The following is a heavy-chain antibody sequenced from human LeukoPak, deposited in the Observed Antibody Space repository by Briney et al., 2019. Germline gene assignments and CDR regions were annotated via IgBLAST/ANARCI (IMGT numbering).Heavy chain of an antibody. D-gene: IGHD3-16*02. CDR1: GFTFSSYS. CDR2: ISSSSSYI. J-gene: IGHJ4*02. CDR3: ARDLPPYDYVWGSYRYFDY. Sequence: GGSLRLSCAASGFTFSSYSMNWVRQAPGKGLEWVSSISSSSSYIYYADSVKGRFTISIDNAKNSMYLQMNSLRAEDAAVYYCARDLPPYDYVWGSYRYFDYWGQGTLVTVSS. V-gene: IGHV3-21*01.